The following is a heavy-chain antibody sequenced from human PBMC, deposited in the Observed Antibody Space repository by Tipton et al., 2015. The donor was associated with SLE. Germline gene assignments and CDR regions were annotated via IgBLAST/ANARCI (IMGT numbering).Heavy chain of an antibody. V-gene: IGHV1-69*06. D-gene: IGHD3-10*01. CDR1: GYTFTSYG. J-gene: IGHJ6*02. CDR3: ARGMRLYYYGMDV. Sequence: QVQLVPSGAEVKKPGASVKVSCKASGYTFTSYGISWVRQAPGQGLEWMGRIIPIFGTANYAQKFQGRVTMTRDTSTSTVYMELSSLRSEDTAVYYCARGMRLYYYGMDVWGQGTTVTVSS. CDR2: IIPIFGTA.